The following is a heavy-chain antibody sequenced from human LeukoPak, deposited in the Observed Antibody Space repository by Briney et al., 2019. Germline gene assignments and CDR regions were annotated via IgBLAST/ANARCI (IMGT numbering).Heavy chain of an antibody. CDR2: INAGNGNT. J-gene: IGHJ4*02. CDR3: ARGELLRFLEWYFDY. CDR1: GYTFTSYA. D-gene: IGHD3-3*01. Sequence: GASVKVSCKASGYTFTSYAMHWVRQAPGQRLEWMGWINAGNGNTKYSQKFQGRVTITRDTSVSTAYMELSSLRSEDTAVYYCARGELLRFLEWYFDYWGQGTLVTVSS. V-gene: IGHV1-3*01.